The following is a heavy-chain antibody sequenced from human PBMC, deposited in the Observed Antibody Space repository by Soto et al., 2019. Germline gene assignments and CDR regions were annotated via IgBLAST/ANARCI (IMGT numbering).Heavy chain of an antibody. V-gene: IGHV1-3*05. J-gene: IGHJ6*02. CDR3: ARGCVFRVSGGSCYSYYGLDV. CDR2: INPGNGNI. CDR1: GYTFTMFA. D-gene: IGHD2-15*01. Sequence: QVHLVQSGAEEKKPGASVKVSCKASGYTFTMFAIHWVRQAPGQRLEWVGRINPGNGNITYSQKFQGRVTIASDTSASTAYMALSGLRSEDTALYYCARGCVFRVSGGSCYSYYGLDVWGQGTTVTVSS.